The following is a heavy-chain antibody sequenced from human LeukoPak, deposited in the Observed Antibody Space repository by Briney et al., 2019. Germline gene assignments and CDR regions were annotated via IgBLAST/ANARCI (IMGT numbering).Heavy chain of an antibody. Sequence: PGGSLRLSCAASGFTFSSYGMHWVRQAPGKGLEWVAVISYDGSNKYYADSVKGRFTISRDNSKNTLYLQMNSLRAEDTAVYYCARVGGSSSPRRPFDYWGQGTLVTVSS. CDR2: ISYDGSNK. CDR1: GFTFSSYG. CDR3: ARVGGSSSPRRPFDY. V-gene: IGHV3-30*03. J-gene: IGHJ4*02. D-gene: IGHD6-6*01.